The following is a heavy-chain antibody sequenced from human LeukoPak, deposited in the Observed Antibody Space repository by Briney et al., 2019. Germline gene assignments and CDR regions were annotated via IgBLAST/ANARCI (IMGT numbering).Heavy chain of an antibody. CDR3: AREVGATLASFDY. V-gene: IGHV1-69*13. Sequence: SVKVSCMASGGTFINYAISWVRQAPGQGLEWMGGIIPIFGTANYAQKFQGRVTITADESTSAAYMEPSSLRSEDTAVYYCAREVGATLASFDYWGQGTLVTVSS. CDR1: GGTFINYA. CDR2: IIPIFGTA. J-gene: IGHJ4*02. D-gene: IGHD1-26*01.